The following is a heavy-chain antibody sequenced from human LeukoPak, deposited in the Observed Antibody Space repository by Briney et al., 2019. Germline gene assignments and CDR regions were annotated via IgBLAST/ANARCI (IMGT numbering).Heavy chain of an antibody. CDR1: GFTFSSYW. CDR2: VSISSGTI. Sequence: GGSLRLSCAASGFTFSSYWMHWVRQAPGKGLEWISFVSISSGTIYYADSVNGRFRISRDNAKSSLDLEMNSLRAEDTAVYYCARAMSTFGGVRNYFDSWGQGTLVTVSS. CDR3: ARAMSTFGGVRNYFDS. V-gene: IGHV3-48*04. D-gene: IGHD3-16*01. J-gene: IGHJ4*02.